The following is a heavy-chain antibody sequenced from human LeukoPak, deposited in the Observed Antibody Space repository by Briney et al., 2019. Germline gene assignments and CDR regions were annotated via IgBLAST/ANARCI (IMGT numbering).Heavy chain of an antibody. D-gene: IGHD2-21*02. V-gene: IGHV3-23*01. CDR2: ISGSGGST. J-gene: IGHJ4*02. CDR3: AKGSGVTAIVAGFDY. Sequence: GGSLRLSCAASGFTFSSYGMSWVRQAPGKGLEWVSAISGSGGSTNYADSVKGRFTISRDNSKNTLYLQMNSLRAEDTAVYYCAKGSGVTAIVAGFDYWGQGTLVTVSS. CDR1: GFTFSSYG.